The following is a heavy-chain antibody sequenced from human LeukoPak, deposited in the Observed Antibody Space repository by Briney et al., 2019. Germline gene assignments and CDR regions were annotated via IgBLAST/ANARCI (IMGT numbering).Heavy chain of an antibody. Sequence: GGSLRLSCAASGFTFSSYGMHWVRQAPGKGLEWVAVIWYDGSNKYYADSVKGRFTISRDNSKNTLYLQMNSLRAEDTAVYYCAREPHMLRGLSYYGMDVWGQGTTVTVSS. CDR2: IWYDGSNK. D-gene: IGHD3-10*01. CDR3: AREPHMLRGLSYYGMDV. CDR1: GFTFSSYG. V-gene: IGHV3-33*01. J-gene: IGHJ6*02.